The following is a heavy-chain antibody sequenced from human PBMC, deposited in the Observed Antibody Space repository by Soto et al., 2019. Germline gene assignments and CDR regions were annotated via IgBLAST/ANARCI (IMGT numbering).Heavy chain of an antibody. V-gene: IGHV3-73*01. CDR3: TSRYNWNYNWFDP. Sequence: GGSLRLSFAASGFTFSGSAMHWVRQASGKGLEGVGRIRSKANSYATAYAASVKGRFTIARDESKNTAYLQMNSLKTEDTAVYYCTSRYNWNYNWFDPWGQGTLVTVSS. J-gene: IGHJ5*02. CDR1: GFTFSGSA. CDR2: IRSKANSYAT. D-gene: IGHD1-7*01.